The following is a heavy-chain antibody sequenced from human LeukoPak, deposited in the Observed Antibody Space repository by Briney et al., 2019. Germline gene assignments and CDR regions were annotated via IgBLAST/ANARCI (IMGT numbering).Heavy chain of an antibody. CDR1: GGSFSGYY. J-gene: IGHJ5*02. D-gene: IGHD2-2*01. Sequence: SETLSLTCAVYGGSFSGYYWSWIRRPPGKGLEWIGEINHSGSTNYNPSLKSRVTISVDTSKNQFSLKLSSVTAADTAVYYCARGFIVVVPAAMRYNWFDPWGQGTLVTVSS. CDR3: ARGFIVVVPAAMRYNWFDP. V-gene: IGHV4-34*01. CDR2: INHSGST.